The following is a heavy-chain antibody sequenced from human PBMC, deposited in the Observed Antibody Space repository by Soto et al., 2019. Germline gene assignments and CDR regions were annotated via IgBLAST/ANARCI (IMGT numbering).Heavy chain of an antibody. Sequence: GGSLRLSCAASGFTFSSYWMSWVRQAPGKGLEWVANIKQDGSEKYYVDSVKGRFTISRDNAKNSLYLQMNSLRAEDTAVYYCARVANIVVVPAATFFDYWGHGTLVTVSS. D-gene: IGHD2-2*01. V-gene: IGHV3-7*01. J-gene: IGHJ4*01. CDR1: GFTFSSYW. CDR2: IKQDGSEK. CDR3: ARVANIVVVPAATFFDY.